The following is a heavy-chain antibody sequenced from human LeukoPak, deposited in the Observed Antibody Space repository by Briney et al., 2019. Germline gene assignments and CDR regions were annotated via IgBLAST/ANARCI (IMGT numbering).Heavy chain of an antibody. CDR1: GFTFSSYG. CDR3: ATDSSGYYHFDY. V-gene: IGHV3-23*01. D-gene: IGHD3-22*01. Sequence: GGSLRLSCAASGFTFSSYGMSWVRQAPGKGLEWVSAISGSGGSTYYADSVKGRFTISRDNSKNTLYLQMNSLRAEDTAVYYCATDSSGYYHFDYWGQGTLVTVSS. CDR2: ISGSGGST. J-gene: IGHJ4*02.